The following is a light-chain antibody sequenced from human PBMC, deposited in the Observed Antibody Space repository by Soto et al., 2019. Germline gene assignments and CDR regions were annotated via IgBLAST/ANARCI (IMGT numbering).Light chain of an antibody. CDR1: QSIRSW. Sequence: QMTQSPSTLSASVGDRVTITCRASQSIRSWLAWYQQRPGQDPKVLIYDASNLEFGVPSRFSGSGFGTEFTLTISSLQPDDFATYYCQQYNSVPWTFGRGTNVEIK. CDR3: QQYNSVPWT. J-gene: IGKJ1*01. V-gene: IGKV1-5*01. CDR2: DAS.